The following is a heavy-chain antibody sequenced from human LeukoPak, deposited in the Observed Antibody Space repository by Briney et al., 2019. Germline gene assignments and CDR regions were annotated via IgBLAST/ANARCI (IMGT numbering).Heavy chain of an antibody. CDR2: ISAYNGNT. Sequence: ASVKVSCKASGYTFTSYGISWVRQAPGQGLEWMGWISAYNGNTNYAQKLQGRVTMTTDTSTSTAYMELRSLRSDDTAVYYCAREYSYDSYYYYYMDVWGKGTTVTISS. D-gene: IGHD5-18*01. CDR1: GYTFTSYG. V-gene: IGHV1-18*01. J-gene: IGHJ6*03. CDR3: AREYSYDSYYYYYMDV.